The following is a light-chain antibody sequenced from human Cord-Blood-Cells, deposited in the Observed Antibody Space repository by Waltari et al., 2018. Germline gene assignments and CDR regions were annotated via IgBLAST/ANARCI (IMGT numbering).Light chain of an antibody. CDR3: SSYTSSSTLVV. CDR1: SRYVGGYNY. Sequence: QSALTQPASVSGSPGPSITISCTGTSRYVGGYNYVPWYQQHPGKAPKLMIYEVSNRPSGVSNRFSGSKSGNTASLTISGLQAEDEADYYCSSYTSSSTLVVFGGGTKLTVL. CDR2: EVS. J-gene: IGLJ2*01. V-gene: IGLV2-14*01.